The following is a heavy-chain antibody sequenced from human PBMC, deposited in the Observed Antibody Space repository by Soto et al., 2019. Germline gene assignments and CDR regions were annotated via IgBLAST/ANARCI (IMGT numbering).Heavy chain of an antibody. V-gene: IGHV1-18*01. D-gene: IGHD3-10*01. J-gene: IGHJ4*02. CDR1: GYTFTSYG. CDR3: ARSDHWFGELFDSNLDY. CDR2: ISAYNGNT. Sequence: QVQLVQSGAEVKKPGASVKVSCKASGYTFTSYGISWVRQAPGQGLEWMGWISAYNGNTNYAQKLQGRVTMTTDTSPSTXYMELRSLRSDDTAVYYCARSDHWFGELFDSNLDYWGQGTLVTVSS.